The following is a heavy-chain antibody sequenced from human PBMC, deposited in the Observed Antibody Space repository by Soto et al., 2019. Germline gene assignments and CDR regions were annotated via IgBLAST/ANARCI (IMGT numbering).Heavy chain of an antibody. CDR1: GFTFSSYW. CDR2: IKQDGSEK. CDR3: ARDHRPFGMAV. J-gene: IGHJ6*02. V-gene: IGHV3-7*01. Sequence: EVQLVESGGGLVQPGGSLRLSCAASGFTFSSYWMSWVRQAPGKGLEWVANIKQDGSEKYYVDSVKGRFTISRDNAKNSLYLQTNSLSAADPAVYYCARDHRPFGMAVWGQGTTVTVSS.